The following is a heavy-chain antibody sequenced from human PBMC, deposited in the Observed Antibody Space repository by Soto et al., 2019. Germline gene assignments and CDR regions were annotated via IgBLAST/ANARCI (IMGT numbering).Heavy chain of an antibody. CDR3: ARDRGYDSSCYTPPNFDY. Sequence: QVQLVQSGAEVKKPGASVKVSCKASGYTFTSYGISWVRQAPGQGLEWMGWISAYNGNTNYAQKLQGRVTMTTDTSTSTAYMELRSLRSDDTAVYYCARDRGYDSSCYTPPNFDYWGQGTLVTVSS. D-gene: IGHD3-22*01. CDR2: ISAYNGNT. CDR1: GYTFTSYG. J-gene: IGHJ4*02. V-gene: IGHV1-18*04.